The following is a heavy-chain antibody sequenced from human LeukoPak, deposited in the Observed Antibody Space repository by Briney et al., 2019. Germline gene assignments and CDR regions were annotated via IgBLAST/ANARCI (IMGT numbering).Heavy chain of an antibody. J-gene: IGHJ4*02. V-gene: IGHV4-34*01. D-gene: IGHD5-18*01. Sequence: SETLSLTCAVYGGSFSGYYWSWIRQPPGKGLEWIGEINHSGSTNYNPSLKSRVTISVDTSKNQFSLKLSSVTAADTAVYYCARDYYVDTTVVTANWGQGALVTVSS. CDR1: GGSFSGYY. CDR2: INHSGST. CDR3: ARDYYVDTTVVTAN.